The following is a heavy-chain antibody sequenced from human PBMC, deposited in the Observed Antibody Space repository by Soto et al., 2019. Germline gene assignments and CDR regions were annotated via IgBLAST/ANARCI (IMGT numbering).Heavy chain of an antibody. V-gene: IGHV1-2*02. J-gene: IGHJ4*02. CDR3: ARLGEYMVQDS. CDR1: GYTFTDFY. D-gene: IGHD5-12*01. Sequence: QVQVVQSGAEVKKPGASVRVSCKTSGYTFTDFYIHWVRQAPGQGLEWMGWINPKFGGTDYAQKFQGRVTMTSDTSVSTAYMELSSLTSDDTALYFCARLGEYMVQDSWGQGTLVTVSS. CDR2: INPKFGGT.